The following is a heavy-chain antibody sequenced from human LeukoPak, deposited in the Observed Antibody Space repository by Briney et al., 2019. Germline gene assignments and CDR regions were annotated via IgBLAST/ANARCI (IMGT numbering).Heavy chain of an antibody. V-gene: IGHV3-69-1*01. CDR1: GFTFSTYA. D-gene: IGHD2/OR15-2a*01. J-gene: IGHJ3*02. CDR3: ARDNIWAFDI. Sequence: PGGSLRLSCAASGFTFSTYAVNWVRKAPGKGLEWVSHIRTDGTITYADSVKGRFTISRDDAKTSVYLQMNSLRDEDTAIYYCARDNIWAFDIWGQGTMVTVAS. CDR2: IRTDGTI.